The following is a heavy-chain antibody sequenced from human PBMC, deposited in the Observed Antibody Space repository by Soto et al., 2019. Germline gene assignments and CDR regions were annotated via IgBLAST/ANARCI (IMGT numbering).Heavy chain of an antibody. D-gene: IGHD1-26*01. Sequence: PSETLSLTCTVSGGSISSSSYYWGWIRQPPGKGLEWIGSLYYSGSTYYNPSLKSRVTISVDTSKNQFSLKLSSVTAADTAVYYCARHVGGSYDWFDPWGQGTLVTVSS. CDR1: GGSISSSSYY. CDR3: ARHVGGSYDWFDP. V-gene: IGHV4-39*01. J-gene: IGHJ5*02. CDR2: LYYSGST.